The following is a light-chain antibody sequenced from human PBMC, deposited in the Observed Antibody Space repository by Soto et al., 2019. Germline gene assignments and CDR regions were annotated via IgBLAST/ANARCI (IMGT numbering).Light chain of an antibody. Sequence: VLTQSPGTLSLSPGERATLSCRASQSVSSNYLAWYQQKPGQAPRLLIYGASSRATGIPDRFSGSGSGTEFTLTISRLEPEDFAVYYCQQYGGSPRTFGQGTKVEIK. V-gene: IGKV3-20*01. J-gene: IGKJ1*01. CDR3: QQYGGSPRT. CDR2: GAS. CDR1: QSVSSNY.